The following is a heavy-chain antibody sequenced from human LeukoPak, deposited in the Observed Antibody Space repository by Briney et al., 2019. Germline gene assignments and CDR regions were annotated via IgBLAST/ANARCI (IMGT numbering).Heavy chain of an antibody. CDR3: ARCTVVVAPIDY. J-gene: IGHJ4*02. Sequence: GRSLRLSCAASGFTFSSYAMHWVRQAPGKGLEWVAVISYDGSNKYYADSVKGRFTISRDNSKNTLYLRMNSLRAEDTAVYYCARCTVVVAPIDYWGQGTLVTVSS. CDR1: GFTFSSYA. V-gene: IGHV3-30-3*01. CDR2: ISYDGSNK. D-gene: IGHD2-15*01.